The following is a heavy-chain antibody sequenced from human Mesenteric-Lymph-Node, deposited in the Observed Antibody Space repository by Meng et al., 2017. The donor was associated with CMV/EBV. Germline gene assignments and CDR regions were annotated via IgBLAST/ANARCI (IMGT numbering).Heavy chain of an antibody. CDR3: ASLIAAAGTPLDY. J-gene: IGHJ4*02. D-gene: IGHD6-13*01. V-gene: IGHV5-51*01. Sequence: KVSCKGSGYSFTSYWIGWVRQRPGKGLEWMGIIYPGDSDTRYSPSFQGQVTISADKSISTAYLQWSSLKASDTAMYYCASLIAAAGTPLDYWGQGTLVTVSS. CDR2: IYPGDSDT. CDR1: GYSFTSYW.